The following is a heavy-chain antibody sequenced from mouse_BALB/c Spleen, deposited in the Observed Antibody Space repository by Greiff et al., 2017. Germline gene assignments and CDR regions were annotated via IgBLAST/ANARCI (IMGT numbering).Heavy chain of an antibody. V-gene: IGHV5-15*02. D-gene: IGHD1-1*01. CDR1: GFTFSDYG. Sequence: EVQRVESGGGLVQPGGSRKLSCAASGFTFSDYGMAWVRQAPGKGPEWVAFISNLAYSIYYADTVTGRFTISRENAKNTLYLEMSSLRSEDTAMYYCARAITTVVGDAMDYWGQGTSVTVSS. CDR2: ISNLAYSI. J-gene: IGHJ4*01. CDR3: ARAITTVVGDAMDY.